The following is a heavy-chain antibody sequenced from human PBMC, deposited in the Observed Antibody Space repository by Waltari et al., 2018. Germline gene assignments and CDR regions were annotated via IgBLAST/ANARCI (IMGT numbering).Heavy chain of an antibody. V-gene: IGHV4-34*01. Sequence: QVQLPQWGAGLLTPSETLSLTCAVYGGYFSASYAPWARQPPGKGLEWIGEINHSGSTNYNPSLKSRVTISVDTSKNQFSLKLSSVTAADTAVYYCARLNWNYYYYYGMDVWGQGTTVTVSS. CDR1: GGYFSASY. CDR2: INHSGST. CDR3: ARLNWNYYYYYGMDV. J-gene: IGHJ6*02. D-gene: IGHD1-1*01.